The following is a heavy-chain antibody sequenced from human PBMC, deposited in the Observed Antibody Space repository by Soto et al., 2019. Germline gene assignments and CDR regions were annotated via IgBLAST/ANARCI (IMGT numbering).Heavy chain of an antibody. V-gene: IGHV3-30*03. CDR1: GFKFSSFC. CDR2: ISYDGGNE. J-gene: IGHJ4*02. Sequence: SGGSLRLSCAACGFKFSSFCIHWVRQAPCKGLRWVALISYDGGNEYYADSVKGRFTISRDNSQNTLYLQMNSLRPEDTAVYYCARDGGSSFPGHKLPDYWGQGTLVAVSS. CDR3: ARDGGSSFPGHKLPDY. D-gene: IGHD3-16*01.